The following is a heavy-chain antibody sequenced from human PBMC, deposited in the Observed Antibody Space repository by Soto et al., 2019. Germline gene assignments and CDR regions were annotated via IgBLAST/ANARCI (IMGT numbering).Heavy chain of an antibody. CDR3: LRDYSGWFDF. CDR1: GFTFSSYP. Sequence: QVQLVESGGGVIQPGRSLRLSCAASGFTFSSYPIHWVRQAPGKGLEWVGSISYDGTSEDFADSLRGRFTLSRDNSKNMLWLQMNSLRSEDTAVYYCLRDYSGWFDFWGQGTLVTVSS. CDR2: ISYDGTSE. D-gene: IGHD3-10*01. V-gene: IGHV3-30-3*01. J-gene: IGHJ5*01.